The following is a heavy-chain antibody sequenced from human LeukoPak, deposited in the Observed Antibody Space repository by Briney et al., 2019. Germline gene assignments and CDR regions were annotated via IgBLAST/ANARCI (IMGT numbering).Heavy chain of an antibody. CDR1: GGSISSSPYY. J-gene: IGHJ5*02. V-gene: IGHV4-39*01. CDR2: IYYRGST. CDR3: ARHYLSDGILSTLDP. D-gene: IGHD2-2*01. Sequence: SETLSLTCTVSGGSISSSPYYWGWIRQPPGKGLEWIGTIYYRGSTYSNPSLNSRVTISLDTSKSQFSLRLRSVTAADTALYYCARHYLSDGILSTLDPWGQGTLVTVSS.